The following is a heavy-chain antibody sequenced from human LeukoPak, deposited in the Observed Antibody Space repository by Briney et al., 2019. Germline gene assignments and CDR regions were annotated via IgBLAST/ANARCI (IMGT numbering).Heavy chain of an antibody. CDR1: GGSFSGYY. Sequence: PSETLSVTCAVYGGSFSGYYWSWIRQPPGKGLEWIGEINHSGSTNYNPSLKSRVTISVDTSKNQFSLKLSSVTAADTAVYYCARTSSGPFDYWGQGTLVTVSS. CDR3: ARTSSGPFDY. CDR2: INHSGST. J-gene: IGHJ4*02. D-gene: IGHD6-19*01. V-gene: IGHV4-34*01.